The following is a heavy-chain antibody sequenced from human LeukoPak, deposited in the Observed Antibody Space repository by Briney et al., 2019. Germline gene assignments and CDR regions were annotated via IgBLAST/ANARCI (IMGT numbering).Heavy chain of an antibody. D-gene: IGHD5-18*01. Sequence: SETLSLTCTVSGGSISSSSYYWGWMRQPQGKGLEGIVSDYYSGSNYYNPSLRSRVTISVDTSKNQFSLNLSSVTAADTAVYYCATVDGYSYDPRADFDPWGQGTLVTVSS. V-gene: IGHV4-39*07. CDR3: ATVDGYSYDPRADFDP. CDR2: DYYSGSN. J-gene: IGHJ5*02. CDR1: GGSISSSSYY.